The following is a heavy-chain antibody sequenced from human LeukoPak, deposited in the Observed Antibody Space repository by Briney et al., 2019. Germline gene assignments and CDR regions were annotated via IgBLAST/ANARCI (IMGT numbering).Heavy chain of an antibody. Sequence: SETLSLTCTVSGGSISSYYWSWIRQPPGKGLEWIGYIYYSGSTNYNPSLKSRVTISVDTSKNQFSLKLSSVTAADTAVYYCARGARRDGHNSLYYGMDVWGQGTTVTVSS. V-gene: IGHV4-59*01. D-gene: IGHD5-24*01. J-gene: IGHJ6*02. CDR2: IYYSGST. CDR3: ARGARRDGHNSLYYGMDV. CDR1: GGSISSYY.